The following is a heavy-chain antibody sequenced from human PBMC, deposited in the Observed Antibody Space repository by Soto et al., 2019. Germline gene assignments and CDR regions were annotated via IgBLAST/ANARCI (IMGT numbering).Heavy chain of an antibody. D-gene: IGHD3-10*01. J-gene: IGHJ4*02. Sequence: QVQLVESGGGVVQPGRSLRLSCAGSGFTFINHPMHWVRQAPGKGLEWVAVISYDGSKSHYADSVKDRFILSRDHSKNTLSLQMNSLRAEDSAVYYCARGPLYGSEIGDFPIDYWGQGTLVTVSS. CDR1: GFTFINHP. V-gene: IGHV3-30-3*01. CDR3: ARGPLYGSEIGDFPIDY. CDR2: ISYDGSKS.